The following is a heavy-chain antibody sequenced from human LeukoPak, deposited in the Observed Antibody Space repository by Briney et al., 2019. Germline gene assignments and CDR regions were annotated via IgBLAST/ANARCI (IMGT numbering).Heavy chain of an antibody. Sequence: SQTLSLTCTVSGGSIRSGDFYWSWIRQPPGKGLEWIGYIYYSGSTNYKPSLKSRVTISKDTSKNQFSLKLSSVTAADTAVYYCARGDYYYDSSGYPRRYFQHWGQGTLVTVSS. D-gene: IGHD3-22*01. CDR3: ARGDYYYDSSGYPRRYFQH. V-gene: IGHV4-30-4*01. CDR1: GGSIRSGDFY. CDR2: IYYSGST. J-gene: IGHJ1*01.